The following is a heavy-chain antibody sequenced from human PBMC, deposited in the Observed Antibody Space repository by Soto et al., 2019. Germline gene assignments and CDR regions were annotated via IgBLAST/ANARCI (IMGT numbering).Heavy chain of an antibody. Sequence: NPSDTLSLTCTVSGGSISSYYWSWIRQPPGKGLEWIGYIYYSGSTNYNPSLKSRVTISVDTSKNQFSLKLSSVTAADTAVYYCARDKGQWLGHEGYYYYGMDVWGQGTTVTVSS. D-gene: IGHD6-19*01. CDR3: ARDKGQWLGHEGYYYYGMDV. V-gene: IGHV4-59*01. J-gene: IGHJ6*02. CDR2: IYYSGST. CDR1: GGSISSYY.